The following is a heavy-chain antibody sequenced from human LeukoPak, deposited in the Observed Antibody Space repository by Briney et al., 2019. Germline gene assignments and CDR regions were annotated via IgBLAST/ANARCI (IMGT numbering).Heavy chain of an antibody. Sequence: GGSLRLSCAASGFTFSSYAMHWVRQAPGKGLEWVAVISYDGSNKYYADSVKGRFTISRDNSKNTLYLQMNSLRAEDTAVYYCARAQYYYDSSGYFPTDAFDIWGQGTMVTVSS. J-gene: IGHJ3*02. V-gene: IGHV3-30*04. D-gene: IGHD3-22*01. CDR3: ARAQYYYDSSGYFPTDAFDI. CDR2: ISYDGSNK. CDR1: GFTFSSYA.